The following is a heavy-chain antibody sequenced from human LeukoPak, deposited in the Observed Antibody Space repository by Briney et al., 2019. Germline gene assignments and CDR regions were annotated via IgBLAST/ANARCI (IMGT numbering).Heavy chain of an antibody. CDR2: INPNSGGT. Sequence: ASVKVSCKASGYTFTGYYMHWVRQAPGQGLEWVGWINPNSGGTNYAQKFQGRVTMTRDTSISTAYMEPSRLRSDDTAVYYCARERPRQMANARNWDYWGQGTLVTVSS. J-gene: IGHJ4*02. CDR1: GYTFTGYY. D-gene: IGHD5-24*01. CDR3: ARERPRQMANARNWDY. V-gene: IGHV1-2*02.